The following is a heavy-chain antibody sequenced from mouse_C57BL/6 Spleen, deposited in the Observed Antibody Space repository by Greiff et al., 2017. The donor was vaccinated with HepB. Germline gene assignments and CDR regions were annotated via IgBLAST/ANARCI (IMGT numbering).Heavy chain of an antibody. CDR2: ISDGGSYT. J-gene: IGHJ4*01. D-gene: IGHD4-1*01. CDR1: GFTFSSYA. Sequence: EVKLVESGGGLVKPGGSLKLSCAASGFTFSSYAMSWVRRTPEKRLEWVATISDGGSYTYYPDNVKGRFTISRDNAKNNLYLQMSHLKSEDTAMYYCARDSLGPYYAMDYWGQGTSVTVSS. CDR3: ARDSLGPYYAMDY. V-gene: IGHV5-4*01.